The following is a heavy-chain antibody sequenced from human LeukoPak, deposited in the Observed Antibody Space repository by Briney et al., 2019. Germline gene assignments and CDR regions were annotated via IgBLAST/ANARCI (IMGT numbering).Heavy chain of an antibody. Sequence: GGSLRLSCSASGFTFKNYALHWVRQAPGKGLEYVSDINVDGASTYYADSVRGRFTISRDNSKNTLYLHMSRLGPDDTAVYFCVKTMVTFGGLIRSDAFDIWREGTMVTVFS. CDR2: INVDGAST. D-gene: IGHD3-16*01. V-gene: IGHV3-64D*06. CDR1: GFTFKNYA. CDR3: VKTMVTFGGLIRSDAFDI. J-gene: IGHJ3*02.